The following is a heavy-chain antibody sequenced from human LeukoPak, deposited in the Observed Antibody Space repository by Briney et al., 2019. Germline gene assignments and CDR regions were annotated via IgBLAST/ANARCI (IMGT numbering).Heavy chain of an antibody. CDR3: AKGSYYDSSGSFYFVY. D-gene: IGHD3-22*01. V-gene: IGHV3-23*01. J-gene: IGHJ4*02. CDR2: ISGSGDNT. Sequence: GGSLRLSCAASGFTFSSYAMTWIRQAPGKGLEWVSGISGSGDNTYYADSVKGRFTISRDNSKNTLYVQVNSLGTEDTAAYYCAKGSYYDSSGSFYFVYWGQGTLVTVSS. CDR1: GFTFSSYA.